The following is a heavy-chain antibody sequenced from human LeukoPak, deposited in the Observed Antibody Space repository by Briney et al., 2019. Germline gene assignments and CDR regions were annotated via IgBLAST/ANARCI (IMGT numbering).Heavy chain of an antibody. D-gene: IGHD6-19*01. V-gene: IGHV1-69*05. Sequence: ASVKVSCKASGGTFSSYAISWVRQAPGQGLEWMGRIIPIFGTANYAQKFQGRVTITTDESTSTAYMELSSLRSEDTAVYYCATGSSPLTVAGTVGRLPIGYWGQGTLVTVSS. CDR3: ATGSSPLTVAGTVGRLPIGY. CDR1: GGTFSSYA. CDR2: IIPIFGTA. J-gene: IGHJ4*02.